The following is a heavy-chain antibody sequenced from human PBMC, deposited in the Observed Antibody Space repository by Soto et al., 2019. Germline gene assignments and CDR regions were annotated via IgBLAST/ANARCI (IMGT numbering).Heavy chain of an antibody. CDR3: AKDRAQVATIPVL. D-gene: IGHD5-12*01. CDR1: GFTFSSYG. CDR2: ISYDGSNK. Sequence: GGSLRLSCAASGFTFSSYGMHWVRQAPGKGLEWVAVISYDGSNKYYADSVKGRFTISRDNSKNTLYLQMNSLRAEDTAVYYCAKDRAQVATIPVLWGQGTLVTVSS. J-gene: IGHJ4*02. V-gene: IGHV3-30*18.